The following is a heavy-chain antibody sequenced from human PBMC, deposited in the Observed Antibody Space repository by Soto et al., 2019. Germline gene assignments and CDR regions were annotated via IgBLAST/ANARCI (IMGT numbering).Heavy chain of an antibody. CDR1: GGSISSGGYS. CDR3: AREGVERSYYPLWAEYFQH. J-gene: IGHJ1*01. Sequence: SETLSLTCAVSGGSISSGGYSWSWIRQPPGKGLEWIGYIYHSGSTYYNPSLKSRVTISVDRSKNQFSLKLSSVTAADTAVYYCAREGVERSYYPLWAEYFQHWGQGTLVTVSS. D-gene: IGHD3-10*01. CDR2: IYHSGST. V-gene: IGHV4-30-2*01.